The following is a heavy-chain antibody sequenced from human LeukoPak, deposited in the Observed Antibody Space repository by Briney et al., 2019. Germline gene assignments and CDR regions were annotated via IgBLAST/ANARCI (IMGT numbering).Heavy chain of an antibody. Sequence: PGGSPRLSCAASGFTFSSYAMSWVRQAPGKGLEWVSAISGSGGSTYYADSVKGRFTISRDNSKNTLYLQMNSLRAEDTAVYYCAKDHSGYSSSWYGYWGQGTLVTVSS. CDR1: GFTFSSYA. J-gene: IGHJ4*02. V-gene: IGHV3-23*01. D-gene: IGHD6-13*01. CDR2: ISGSGGST. CDR3: AKDHSGYSSSWYGY.